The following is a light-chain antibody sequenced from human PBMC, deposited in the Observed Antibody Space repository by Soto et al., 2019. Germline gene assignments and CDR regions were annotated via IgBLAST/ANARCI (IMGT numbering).Light chain of an antibody. CDR3: QQYGSTPPIT. J-gene: IGKJ5*01. CDR2: SAS. Sequence: EIVLTQSPGTLSLSPGERATLSCRASQSVSSSYLAWYQQKPGQAPRLLIFSASSRATGIPDRFSGSGSGTDFTLTISRLEPDDFAVYYCQQYGSTPPITFAQGTRLALK. V-gene: IGKV3-20*01. CDR1: QSVSSSY.